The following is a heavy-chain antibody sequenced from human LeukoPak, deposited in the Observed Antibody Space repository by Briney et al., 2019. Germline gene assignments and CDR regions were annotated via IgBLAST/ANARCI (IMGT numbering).Heavy chain of an antibody. CDR2: IYSGGST. D-gene: IGHD3-16*01. Sequence: GGSLRPSCAASGFTVSSNYMSWVRQAPGKGLEWVSVIYSGGSTYYADSVKGRFTISRDNSKNTVYLQMNSLRAEDTAVYYYAREYDVWGQGTQVTVSS. V-gene: IGHV3-53*01. J-gene: IGHJ4*02. CDR1: GFTVSSNY. CDR3: AREYDV.